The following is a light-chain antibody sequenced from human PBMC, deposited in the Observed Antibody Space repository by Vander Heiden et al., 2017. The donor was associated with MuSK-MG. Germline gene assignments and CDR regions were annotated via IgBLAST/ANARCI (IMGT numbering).Light chain of an antibody. V-gene: IGLV2-14*01. CDR2: DVS. CDR1: SSDVDGYNY. J-gene: IGLJ2*01. CDR3: SSYSSSSTRV. Sequence: QSALTQPASVSGSPGQSITISCTGTSSDVDGYNYVSWYQQHPGKAPKLIIYDVSNRPSGVSNRFSGSKSGNTASLTISGLQAEDEAYYYCSSYSSSSTRVFGGGTKLTVL.